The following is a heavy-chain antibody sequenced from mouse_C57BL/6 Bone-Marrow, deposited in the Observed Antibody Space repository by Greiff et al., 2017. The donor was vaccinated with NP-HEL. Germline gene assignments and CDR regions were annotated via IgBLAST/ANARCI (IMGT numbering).Heavy chain of an antibody. CDR2: IHPNSGST. V-gene: IGHV1-64*01. Sequence: VQLQQPGAELVKPGASVKLSCKASGYTFTSYWMHWVKQRPGQGLEWIGMIHPNSGSTNYNEKFKSKATLTVDKSSSTAYMQLSSLTSEDSAVYYCARDGNYPYYYAMDYWGQGTSVTVSS. J-gene: IGHJ4*01. D-gene: IGHD2-1*01. CDR3: ARDGNYPYYYAMDY. CDR1: GYTFTSYW.